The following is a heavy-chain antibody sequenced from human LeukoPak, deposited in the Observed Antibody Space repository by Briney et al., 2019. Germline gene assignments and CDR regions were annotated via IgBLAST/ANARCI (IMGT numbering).Heavy chain of an antibody. CDR1: GGSISSSTYY. D-gene: IGHD5-18*01. CDR3: RIRGYSYVLDY. J-gene: IGHJ4*02. V-gene: IGHV4-61*05. Sequence: SETLSLTCTVSGGSISSSTYYWSWIRQPPGKGLEWIGYIYYSGSAIYNPSLKSRVTMSVDTSKSQFSLTLSSVTAADTAVYYCRIRGYSYVLDYWGQGTLVTVSS. CDR2: IYYSGSA.